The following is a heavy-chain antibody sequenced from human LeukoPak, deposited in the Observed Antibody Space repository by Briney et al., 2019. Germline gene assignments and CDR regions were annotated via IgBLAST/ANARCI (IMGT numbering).Heavy chain of an antibody. CDR2: INPNSGGT. V-gene: IGHV1-2*02. J-gene: IGHJ4*02. CDR3: AREEPVATNPRIQLWAY. D-gene: IGHD5-18*01. Sequence: ASVKVSCKASGYTFTGYYMHWVRQAPGQGLEWMGWINPNSGGTNYAQKFQGRVTMTRDTSISTAYMELSRLRSDDTAVYYCAREEPVATNPRIQLWAYWGQGTLVTVSS. CDR1: GYTFTGYY.